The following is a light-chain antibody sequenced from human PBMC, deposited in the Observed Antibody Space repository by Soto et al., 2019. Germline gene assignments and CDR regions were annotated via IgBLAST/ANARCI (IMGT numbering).Light chain of an antibody. J-gene: IGKJ4*01. CDR3: QQYYSTFLT. Sequence: DIVMTQSPDSLAVSLGESATINCKSSQSVLYSSNNKNYLAWYQQKPGQPPKLLIYWASTRESGVPDRFSGSGSGTDFSLTISSLQAEDVAVYYCQQYYSTFLTFGGGTKVEIK. V-gene: IGKV4-1*01. CDR1: QSVLYSSNNKNY. CDR2: WAS.